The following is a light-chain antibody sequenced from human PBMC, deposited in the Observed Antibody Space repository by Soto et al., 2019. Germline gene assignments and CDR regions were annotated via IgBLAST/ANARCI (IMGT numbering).Light chain of an antibody. CDR1: QTIGTH. CDR2: AAS. J-gene: IGKJ1*01. CDR3: QQNYGTWT. V-gene: IGKV1-39*01. Sequence: DIQLTQSPSFLSASVGDRVTITCRASQTIGTHLNWYQQKEGKAPKALIYAASSLHSGVPSRFSGSGSGTDFTLTISSLQPDDFVAYYCQQNYGTWTFGQGTKV.